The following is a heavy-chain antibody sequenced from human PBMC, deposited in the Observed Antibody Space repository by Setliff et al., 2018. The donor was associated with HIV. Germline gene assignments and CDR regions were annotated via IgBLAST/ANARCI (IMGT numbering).Heavy chain of an antibody. J-gene: IGHJ4*02. CDR3: AREIAAPQGFGY. D-gene: IGHD6-25*01. V-gene: IGHV2-70*04. Sequence: SGPTLVNPTQTLTLTCTFSGFSLSTSGMRVSWIRQPPGKALEWLARIDWDADKFYTTSLKTRLTISKDTSKNQVVLTMTNMDPVDTATYYCAREIAAPQGFGYWGQGTLVTVSS. CDR1: GFSLSTSGMR. CDR2: IDWDADK.